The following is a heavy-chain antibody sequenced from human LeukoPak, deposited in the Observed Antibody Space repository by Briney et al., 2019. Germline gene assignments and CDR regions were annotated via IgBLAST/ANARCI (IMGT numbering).Heavy chain of an antibody. V-gene: IGHV3-23*01. CDR1: GFTFSSYA. CDR3: AKEYCSGGSCRDYFDY. CDR2: ISGSGAST. J-gene: IGHJ4*02. Sequence: GGSLRLSCAASGFTFSSYAMSWVRQAPGKGLEWVSAISGSGASTYYADSVKGRFTISRDNSKNTLYLQMNSLRAEDTAVYYCAKEYCSGGSCRDYFDYWGQGTLVTVSS. D-gene: IGHD2-15*01.